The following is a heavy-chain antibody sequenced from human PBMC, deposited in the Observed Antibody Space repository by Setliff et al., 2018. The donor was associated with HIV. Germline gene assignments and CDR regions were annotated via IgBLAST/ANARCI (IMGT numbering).Heavy chain of an antibody. CDR3: VRNHEWALGT. V-gene: IGHV4-4*02. D-gene: IGHD1-26*01. CDR1: GDSINTPHC. CDR2: VCQRGGI. J-gene: IGHJ5*02. Sequence: SETLSLTCAVSGDSINTPHCWSWVRQSLEKGLEWIGEVCQRGGINYNPFLWSRASISMDKPRNYLSLEMASLTAADTAVYFCVRNHEWALGTWGQGLLVTVSS.